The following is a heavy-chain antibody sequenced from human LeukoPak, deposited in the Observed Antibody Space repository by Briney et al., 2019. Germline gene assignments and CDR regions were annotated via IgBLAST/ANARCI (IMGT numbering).Heavy chain of an antibody. Sequence: GGSLRLSCAASRFTFSSYWMGWVRQAPGKGLEWVANIKEDGSEKYYVESVKGRFIISRDNTKNSLYLQMSSLRAEDTAVYYCAKLESLEPYYYFEYWGQGTLVTVSS. J-gene: IGHJ4*02. CDR2: IKEDGSEK. CDR1: RFTFSSYW. CDR3: AKLESLEPYYYFEY. V-gene: IGHV3-7*01. D-gene: IGHD1-1*01.